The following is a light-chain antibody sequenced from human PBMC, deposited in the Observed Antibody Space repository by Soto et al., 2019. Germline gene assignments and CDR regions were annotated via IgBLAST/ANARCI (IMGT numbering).Light chain of an antibody. CDR2: AAS. CDR3: QQSLSTPT. CDR1: QSIRVY. Sequence: DIQMNQSPSSLSASVGDRVTIPCRASQSIRVYLNWYQQKPGKAPMLLMYAASILQTGVPSRFGGSGSGTDFTLTISSLQPEDFATYYCQQSLSTPTFGGGTKVDIK. J-gene: IGKJ4*01. V-gene: IGKV1-39*01.